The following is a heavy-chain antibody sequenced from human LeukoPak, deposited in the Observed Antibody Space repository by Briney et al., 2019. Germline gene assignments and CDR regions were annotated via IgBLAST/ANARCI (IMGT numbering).Heavy chain of an antibody. D-gene: IGHD6-6*01. V-gene: IGHV6-1*01. J-gene: IGHJ6*02. CDR2: TYYRSKWYN. CDR3: TRRGPAGSSSSGMDV. CDR1: GDSVSSNSVT. Sequence: SQTLSLTCAISGDSVSSNSVTWNWIRQSPSRGLEWLGRTYYRSKWYNDYAVSVESRITINPDTSRNQFSLQLNSVTAEDTAVYYCTRRGPAGSSSSGMDVWGQGTTVTLSS.